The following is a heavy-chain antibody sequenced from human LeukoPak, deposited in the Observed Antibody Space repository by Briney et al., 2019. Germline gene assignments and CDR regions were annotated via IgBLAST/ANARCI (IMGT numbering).Heavy chain of an antibody. J-gene: IGHJ4*02. CDR2: IYYSGST. D-gene: IGHD3-10*01. CDR1: GGSISSYY. CDR3: ARGGYYGSGSYGDY. V-gene: IGHV4-59*01. Sequence: SETLSLTCTASGGSISSYYWSWIRQPPGKGLEWIGYIYYSGSTNYNPSLKSRVTISVDTSKNQFSLKLSSVTAADTAVYYCARGGYYGSGSYGDYWGQGTLVTVSS.